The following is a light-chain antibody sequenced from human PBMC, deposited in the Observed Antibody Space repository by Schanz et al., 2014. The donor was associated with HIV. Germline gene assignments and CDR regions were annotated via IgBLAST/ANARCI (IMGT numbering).Light chain of an antibody. CDR1: QTVSSSY. Sequence: EIVLTQSPGTLSLSPGERATLSCRASQTVSSSYFAWYQQKPGQAPRLLIYGASNKATGIPDRFSGSGSGTDFTLTISRLEPEDFAVYYCQQYYTSPTFGPGTKVDFK. CDR2: GAS. J-gene: IGKJ3*01. V-gene: IGKV3-20*01. CDR3: QQYYTSPT.